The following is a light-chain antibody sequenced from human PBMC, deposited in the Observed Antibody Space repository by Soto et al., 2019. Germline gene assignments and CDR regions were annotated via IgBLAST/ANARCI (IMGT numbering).Light chain of an antibody. CDR2: EVT. J-gene: IGLJ2*01. V-gene: IGLV2-8*01. Sequence: QSALTQPPSASGSPGQSVTISCTGTSSDVGGYNYVSWFQHHPGKAPKLMIYEVTKRPSGVPDRFSGSKSGNTASLTVSGLQAEDEAYYYCRSVAGRNNVVFGGGTKLTVL. CDR3: RSVAGRNNVV. CDR1: SSDVGGYNY.